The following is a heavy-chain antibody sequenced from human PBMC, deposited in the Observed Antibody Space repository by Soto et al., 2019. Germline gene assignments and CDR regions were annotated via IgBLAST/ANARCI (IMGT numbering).Heavy chain of an antibody. CDR2: ISAYNGNT. CDR1: GYTFTSYG. V-gene: IGHV1-18*01. Sequence: QVQLVQSGAEVKKPGASVKVSCKASGYTFTSYGISWVRQAPGQGLEWMGWISAYNGNTNYAQKLQGRVSMTTDTSTSTAYMELRSLRSDDTAVYYCARRGGSSTPHYYYYYGMDVWGQGTTVTVSS. D-gene: IGHD1-26*01. CDR3: ARRGGSSTPHYYYYYGMDV. J-gene: IGHJ6*02.